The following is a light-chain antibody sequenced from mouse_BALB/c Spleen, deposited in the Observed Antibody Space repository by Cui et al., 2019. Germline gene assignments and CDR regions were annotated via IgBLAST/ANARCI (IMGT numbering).Light chain of an antibody. Sequence: DIVMTQSPKFMSTSVGDRVSVTCKASQNVGTNVAWYQQKPGQSPKALIYSASYRYSGVPDRFTGSGSGTDFTLTISNVQSEDLADYFCQQYNSYPLTFGAGTKLELK. V-gene: IGKV6-15*01. J-gene: IGKJ5*01. CDR2: SAS. CDR1: QNVGTN. CDR3: QQYNSYPLT.